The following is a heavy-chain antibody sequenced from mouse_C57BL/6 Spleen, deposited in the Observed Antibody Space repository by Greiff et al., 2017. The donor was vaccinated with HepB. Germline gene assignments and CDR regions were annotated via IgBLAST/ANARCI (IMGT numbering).Heavy chain of an antibody. V-gene: IGHV7-1*01. CDR1: GFTFSDFY. D-gene: IGHD1-1*01. J-gene: IGHJ4*01. Sequence: EVKLMESGGGLVQSGRSLRLSCATSGFTFSDFYMEWVRQAPGKGLEWIAASRNKANDYTTEYSASVKGRFIVSRDTSQSILYLQMNALRAEDTAIYYCARDAFYYYGSSYNYAMDYWGQGTSVTVSS. CDR2: SRNKANDYTT. CDR3: ARDAFYYYGSSYNYAMDY.